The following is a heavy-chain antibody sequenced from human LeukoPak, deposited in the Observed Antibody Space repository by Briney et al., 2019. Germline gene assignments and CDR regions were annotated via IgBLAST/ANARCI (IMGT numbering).Heavy chain of an antibody. V-gene: IGHV4-59*12. J-gene: IGHJ5*02. D-gene: IGHD1-1*01. CDR2: IYYSGST. Sequence: PSETLSLTCTVSGGSISSDYWSWIRQPPGKGLEWIGYIYYSGSTNYNPSLKSRVTISVDTSKNQFSLKLSSVTAADTAVYYCARGIRGTCDPWGQGTLVTVSS. CDR1: GGSISSDY. CDR3: ARGIRGTCDP.